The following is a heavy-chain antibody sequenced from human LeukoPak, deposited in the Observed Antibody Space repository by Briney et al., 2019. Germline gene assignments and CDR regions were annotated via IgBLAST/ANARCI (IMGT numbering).Heavy chain of an antibody. CDR2: IIPIFGTA. CDR3: ARGGLVVVPAATSHASYYFDY. D-gene: IGHD2-2*01. V-gene: IGHV1-69*13. Sequence: ALVKVSCKASGGTFSSYAISWVRQAPGQGLEWMGGIIPIFGTANYAQKFQGRVTITADESTSTAYMELSSLRSEDTAVYYCARGGLVVVPAATSHASYYFDYWGQGTLVTVSS. J-gene: IGHJ4*02. CDR1: GGTFSSYA.